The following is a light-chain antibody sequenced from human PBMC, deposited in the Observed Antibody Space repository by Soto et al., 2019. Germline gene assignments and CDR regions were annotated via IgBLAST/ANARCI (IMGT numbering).Light chain of an antibody. CDR1: QGISSY. CDR3: QQLNSYPPT. V-gene: IGKV1-9*01. J-gene: IGKJ3*01. Sequence: DIQLTQSPSFLSASVGDRVTITCRASQGISSYLAWYQQKPGKAPKLLIYAASTLQSGVPSRFSGSGSGTEFTLTISSLQHEDVATYYCQQLNSYPPTFGHGTKVDIK. CDR2: AAS.